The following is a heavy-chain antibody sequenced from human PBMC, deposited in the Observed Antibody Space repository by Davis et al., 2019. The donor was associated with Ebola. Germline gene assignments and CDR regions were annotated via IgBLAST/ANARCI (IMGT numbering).Heavy chain of an antibody. CDR3: ARDLEYQLLFAWFDP. D-gene: IGHD2-2*01. V-gene: IGHV3-74*01. CDR2: INSDGSST. J-gene: IGHJ5*02. Sequence: GESLKISCAASGFTFSSYWMHWVRQAPGKGLVWVSRINSDGSSTSYADSVKGRFNISRDNPKNTLYLQMNSLRAEDTAVYYCARDLEYQLLFAWFDPWGQGTLVTVSS. CDR1: GFTFSSYW.